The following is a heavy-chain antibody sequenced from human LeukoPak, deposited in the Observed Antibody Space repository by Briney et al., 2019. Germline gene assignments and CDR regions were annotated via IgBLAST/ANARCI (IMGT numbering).Heavy chain of an antibody. D-gene: IGHD6-19*01. CDR1: GGSFSGYY. CDR2: INHSGST. CDR3: ARPHRPGCSSGWYR. J-gene: IGHJ4*02. V-gene: IGHV4-34*01. Sequence: SETLSLTCAVYGGSFSGYYWSWIRQPPGKGLEWIGEINHSGSTNYNPSLKSRVTISVDTSKNQFSLKLSSVTAADTAVYYCARPHRPGCSSGWYRWGQGTLVTVSS.